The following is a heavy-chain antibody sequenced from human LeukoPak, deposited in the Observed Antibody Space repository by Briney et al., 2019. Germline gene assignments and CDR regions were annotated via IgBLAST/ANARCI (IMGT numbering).Heavy chain of an antibody. CDR3: ARDGSSWYGYYYGMDV. V-gene: IGHV3-48*03. J-gene: IGHJ6*02. CDR2: ISSSGSTI. D-gene: IGHD6-13*01. CDR1: GFTFSSYE. Sequence: PGGSLRLSCAASGFTFSSYEMNWVRQAPGKGLEWVSYISSSGSTIYYADSVKGRFTISRDNAENSLYLQMNSLRAEDTAVYYCARDGSSWYGYYYGMDVWGQGTTVTVSS.